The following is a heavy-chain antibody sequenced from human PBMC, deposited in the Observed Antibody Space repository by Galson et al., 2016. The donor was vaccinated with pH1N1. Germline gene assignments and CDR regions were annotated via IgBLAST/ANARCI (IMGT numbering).Heavy chain of an antibody. CDR1: GFSFRSYW. CDR2: IYQDGSKK. V-gene: IGHV3-7*01. D-gene: IGHD4-17*01. CDR3: ARVGAYGDCAPLNSWFNP. J-gene: IGHJ5*02. Sequence: SLRLSCAASGFSFRSYWMGWVRQAPGKGLEWVANIYQDGSKKFYVDSVKGRFTIFRDNAKNSLYLQMNSLRVEDTAVYYCARVGAYGDCAPLNSWFNPWGQGTQVTVSS.